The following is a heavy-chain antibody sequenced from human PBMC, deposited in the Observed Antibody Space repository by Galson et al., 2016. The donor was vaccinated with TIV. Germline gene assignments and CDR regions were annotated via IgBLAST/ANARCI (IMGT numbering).Heavy chain of an antibody. Sequence: QSGAEVKKPGESLKISCKASGYSFTSQWIAWVRQVPRKGLEWVGVVNPGGSTIRYSPSFQGQVTISSDKSISTAYLQWISLRASDTATYYCARQYDFGDYRGDAFDIWGQGTVIIVSS. CDR2: VNPGGSTI. CDR1: GYSFTSQW. D-gene: IGHD4-17*01. CDR3: ARQYDFGDYRGDAFDI. V-gene: IGHV5-51*03. J-gene: IGHJ3*02.